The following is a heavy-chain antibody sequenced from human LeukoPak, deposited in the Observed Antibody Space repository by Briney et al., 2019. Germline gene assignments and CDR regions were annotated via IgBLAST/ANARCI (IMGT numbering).Heavy chain of an antibody. V-gene: IGHV4-39*07. CDR1: GGSISSSSYY. CDR2: IYYSGST. J-gene: IGHJ4*02. CDR3: ARDEGYYDSSEDQPLFDY. Sequence: SETLSLTCTVSGGSISSSSYYWGWIRQPLGKGLEWIGSIYYSGSTYYNPSLKSRVTISVDTSKNQFSLKLSSVTAADTAVYYCARDEGYYDSSEDQPLFDYWGQGTLVTVSS. D-gene: IGHD3-22*01.